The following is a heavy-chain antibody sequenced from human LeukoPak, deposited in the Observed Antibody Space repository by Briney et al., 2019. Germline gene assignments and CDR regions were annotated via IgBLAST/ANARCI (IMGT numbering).Heavy chain of an antibody. Sequence: SGTLSLTCAVSGYSISSGYYWGWIRQPPGKGLEWIGSIYHSGSTYYNPSLKSRVTISVDTSKNQFSLKLSSVTAADTAVYYCARANYYGSGSYYNVYSWFDPWGQGTLVTVSS. D-gene: IGHD3-10*01. CDR3: ARANYYGSGSYYNVYSWFDP. V-gene: IGHV4-38-2*01. J-gene: IGHJ5*02. CDR2: IYHSGST. CDR1: GYSISSGYY.